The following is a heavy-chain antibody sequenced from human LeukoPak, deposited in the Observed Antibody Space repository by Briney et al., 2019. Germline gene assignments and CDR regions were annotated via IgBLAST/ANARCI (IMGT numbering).Heavy chain of an antibody. CDR1: GFTFSTYG. V-gene: IGHV3-48*04. D-gene: IGHD4-17*01. Sequence: GRSLRLSCAASGFTFSTYGMPWVRQAPGRGLEWISYISSSSDTIYYAASVKGRFTISRDNAKNSLFLQMNSLRAEDTAMYYCVTETTVTGWGYWGQGTLVTVSS. CDR3: VTETTVTGWGY. J-gene: IGHJ4*02. CDR2: ISSSSDTI.